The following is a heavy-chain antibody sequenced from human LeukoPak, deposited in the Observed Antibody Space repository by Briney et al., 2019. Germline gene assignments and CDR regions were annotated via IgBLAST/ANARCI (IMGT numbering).Heavy chain of an antibody. D-gene: IGHD5-24*01. CDR2: INPNSGGT. V-gene: IGHV1-2*06. CDR3: AAMAEMSY. Sequence: ASVKVSCKASGGTFSSYAISWVRQAPGQGLEWMGRINPNSGGTNYAQKVQGRVTMTRDTSISTAYMELSRLRSDDTAVYYCAAMAEMSYWGQGTLVTVSS. J-gene: IGHJ4*02. CDR1: GGTFSSYA.